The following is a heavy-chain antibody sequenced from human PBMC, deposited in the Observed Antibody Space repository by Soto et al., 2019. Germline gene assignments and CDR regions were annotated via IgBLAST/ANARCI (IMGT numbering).Heavy chain of an antibody. CDR3: ARDPPPPDF. Sequence: QVQLVQSGAEVKKPGASVKVSCKASGYTFASYAISWMRQAPGQGVEWMGWSSAYNGNTNYARKLQGRVTMTTDTATSTAYIELRSLRSGDTAVYYCARDPPPPDFWGQGTLVTVSS. V-gene: IGHV1-18*01. CDR1: GYTFASYA. CDR2: SSAYNGNT. J-gene: IGHJ4*02.